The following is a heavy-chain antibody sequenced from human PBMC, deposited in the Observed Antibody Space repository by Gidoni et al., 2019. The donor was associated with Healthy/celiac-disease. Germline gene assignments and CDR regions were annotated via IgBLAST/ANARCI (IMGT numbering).Heavy chain of an antibody. V-gene: IGHV3-21*01. D-gene: IGHD1-26*01. CDR1: GFTFSSYS. J-gene: IGHJ4*02. CDR2: ISSSSSYI. CDR3: ARDPLQWELPYFDY. Sequence: EVQLVESGGGLVKPGGSLRLSCAASGFTFSSYSMNWVRQAPGKGLEWVSSISSSSSYIYYADSVKGRFTISRDNAKNSLYLQMNSLRAEDTAVYYCARDPLQWELPYFDYWGQGTLVTVSS.